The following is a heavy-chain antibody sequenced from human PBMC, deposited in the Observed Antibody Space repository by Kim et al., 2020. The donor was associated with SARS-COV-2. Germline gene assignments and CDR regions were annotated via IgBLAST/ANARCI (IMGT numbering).Heavy chain of an antibody. J-gene: IGHJ4*02. D-gene: IGHD6-6*01. CDR1: GGSISSYY. V-gene: IGHV4-59*08. Sequence: SETLSLTCTVSGGSISSYYWSWIRQPPGKGLEWIGYIYYSGSTNYNPSLKSRVTISVDTSKNQFSLKLSSVTAADTAVYYCARQYSSSSGPYYFDYWGQGTLVTVSS. CDR3: ARQYSSSSGPYYFDY. CDR2: IYYSGST.